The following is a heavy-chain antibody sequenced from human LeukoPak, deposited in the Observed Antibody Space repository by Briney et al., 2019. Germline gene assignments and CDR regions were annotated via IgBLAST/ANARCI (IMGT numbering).Heavy chain of an antibody. CDR2: MNPNSGNT. V-gene: IGHV1-8*03. J-gene: IGHJ3*02. CDR1: GYTFTSYD. CDR3: ARVSSAVKGGVDAFDI. Sequence: ASVKVSCKASGYTFTSYDINWVRQATGQGLEWMGWMNPNSGNTGYAQKFQGRVTITRNTSISTAYMELSSLRSEDTAVYYCARVSSAVKGGVDAFDIWGQGTMVTVSS. D-gene: IGHD6-6*01.